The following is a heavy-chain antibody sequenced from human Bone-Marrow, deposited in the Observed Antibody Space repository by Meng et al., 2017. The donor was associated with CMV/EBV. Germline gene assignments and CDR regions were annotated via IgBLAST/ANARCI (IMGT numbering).Heavy chain of an antibody. D-gene: IGHD3-16*01. Sequence: SGKGSGYFFTNYWISWVRQMPGKGLEWMGRIDPSDSYTNYSPSFQGHVTVSADKSISTAYLQWSSLKASDTAIYYCAILRDNWFDPWGQGTLVTVSS. V-gene: IGHV5-10-1*01. CDR3: AILRDNWFDP. CDR2: IDPSDSYT. CDR1: GYFFTNYW. J-gene: IGHJ5*02.